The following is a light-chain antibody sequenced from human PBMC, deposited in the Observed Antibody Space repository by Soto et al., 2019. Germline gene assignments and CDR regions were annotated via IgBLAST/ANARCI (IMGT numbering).Light chain of an antibody. CDR2: GAS. CDR1: QSVGTK. V-gene: IGKV3-15*01. J-gene: IGKJ4*01. Sequence: EIVMTQSPATLSVAPGERATLSCRASQSVGTKLAWYQQKPGQAPRLLIYGASTRATGIPARFSGSGSGTEFTLTISSLQSEDFAVYSCQQYNNWPPLTFGGGTKLEIK. CDR3: QQYNNWPPLT.